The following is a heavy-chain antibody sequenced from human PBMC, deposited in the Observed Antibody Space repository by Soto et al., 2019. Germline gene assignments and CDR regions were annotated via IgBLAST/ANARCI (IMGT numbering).Heavy chain of an antibody. Sequence: GGSLRLSCAASGFTVSSNYMSWVRQASGKGLEWVSLIYSGGSTYYADSVKGRFTISRDNSKNTLYLQMNSLRAEDTAMYYCARAFPLGYFDYWGQGTLVTVSS. J-gene: IGHJ4*02. CDR2: IYSGGST. V-gene: IGHV3-53*01. CDR3: ARAFPLGYFDY. CDR1: GFTVSSNY.